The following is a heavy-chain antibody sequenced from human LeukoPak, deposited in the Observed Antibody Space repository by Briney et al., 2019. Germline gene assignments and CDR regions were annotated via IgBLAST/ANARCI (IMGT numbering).Heavy chain of an antibody. CDR2: MNPNSGNT. J-gene: IGHJ5*02. Sequence: ASVKVSCKASGYTFTSYDINWVRQATGQGLEWMGWMNPNSGNTGYAQKFQGRVTMTTDTSTSTAYMELRSLRSDDTAVYYCASRSPMNWLDPWGQGTLVTVSS. CDR3: ASRSPMNWLDP. CDR1: GYTFTSYD. V-gene: IGHV1-8*01.